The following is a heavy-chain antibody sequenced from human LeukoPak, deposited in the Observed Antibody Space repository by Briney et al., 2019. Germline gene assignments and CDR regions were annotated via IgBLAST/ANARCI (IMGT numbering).Heavy chain of an antibody. CDR2: IIPIFGTA. CDR1: GGTFSSYA. Sequence: SVKVSCKASGGTFSSYAISWVRQAPGQGLEWMGGIIPIFGTANYAQKFQGRVTITTDESTSTAYMELSSLRSEDTAVYYCASRQGDYYDSSGCFLSWGQGTLVTVSS. V-gene: IGHV1-69*05. J-gene: IGHJ4*02. CDR3: ASRQGDYYDSSGCFLS. D-gene: IGHD3-22*01.